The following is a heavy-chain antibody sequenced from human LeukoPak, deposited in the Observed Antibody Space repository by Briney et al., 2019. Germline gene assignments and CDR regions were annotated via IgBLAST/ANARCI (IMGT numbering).Heavy chain of an antibody. Sequence: PGRSLRLSCAASGFSFRYYAMHWVRQAPGKGLEWMAVISFNGGDEYYADSVKGRFTISRDNPKNTLYLHMNSLRAEDTALYYCARDDYYDSSGYYLPLDYWGQGTLVTVSS. CDR2: ISFNGGDE. V-gene: IGHV3-30*04. J-gene: IGHJ4*02. CDR3: ARDDYYDSSGYYLPLDY. CDR1: GFSFRYYA. D-gene: IGHD3-22*01.